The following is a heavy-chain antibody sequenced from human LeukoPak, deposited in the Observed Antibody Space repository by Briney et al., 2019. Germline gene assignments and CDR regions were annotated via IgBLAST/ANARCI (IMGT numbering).Heavy chain of an antibody. J-gene: IGHJ4*02. V-gene: IGHV4-59*01. CDR3: ARSPDCSGGSCHNFDY. CDR1: GASISSYY. D-gene: IGHD2-15*01. CDR2: IYYSGST. Sequence: NSSETLSLTCTVSGASISSYYWSWIRQPPGKGLEWIGYIYYSGSTNYNPSLKSRVTISVDTSKNQFSLKLNSVTAADTAVYYCARSPDCSGGSCHNFDYWGQGTLVTVSS.